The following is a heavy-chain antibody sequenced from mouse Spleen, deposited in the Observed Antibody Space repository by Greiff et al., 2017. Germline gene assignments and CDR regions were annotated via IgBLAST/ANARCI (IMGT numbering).Heavy chain of an antibody. J-gene: IGHJ2*01. CDR2: INSNGGST. CDR1: GFTFSSYG. V-gene: IGHV5-6-3*01. D-gene: IGHD2-14*01. CDR3: ARDSYRYDFDY. Sequence: DVKLVESGGGLVQPGGSLKLSCAASGFTFSSYGMSWVRQTPDKRLELVATINSNGGSTYYPDSVKGRFTISRDNAKNTLYLQMSSLKSEDTAMYYCARDSYRYDFDYWGQGTTLTVSS.